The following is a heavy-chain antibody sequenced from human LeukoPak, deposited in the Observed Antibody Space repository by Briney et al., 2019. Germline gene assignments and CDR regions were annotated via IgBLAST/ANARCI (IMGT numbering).Heavy chain of an antibody. CDR2: ISSSSSYI. CDR1: GFTFSSYS. Sequence: GGSLRLPCAASGFTFSSYSMNWVRQAPGKGLEWVSSISSSSSYIYYADSVKGRFTISRDNAKNSLYLQMNSLRAEDTAVYYCAREDYDFRYGDYWGQGTLVTVSS. J-gene: IGHJ4*02. V-gene: IGHV3-21*01. CDR3: AREDYDFRYGDY. D-gene: IGHD3-3*01.